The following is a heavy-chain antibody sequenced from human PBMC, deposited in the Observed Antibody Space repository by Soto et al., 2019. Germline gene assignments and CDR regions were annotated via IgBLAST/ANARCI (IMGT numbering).Heavy chain of an antibody. Sequence: SETLSLTCTVSGDSISTDYWSWIRQPPGKGLEWIGYIYDSGSTYYNSSLKSRVTISVDTSKNQFSLKLSSVTAADTAVYYCARAHYGDYGYGMDVWGQGTTVTVSS. J-gene: IGHJ6*02. V-gene: IGHV4-59*12. CDR2: IYDSGST. D-gene: IGHD4-17*01. CDR1: GDSISTDY. CDR3: ARAHYGDYGYGMDV.